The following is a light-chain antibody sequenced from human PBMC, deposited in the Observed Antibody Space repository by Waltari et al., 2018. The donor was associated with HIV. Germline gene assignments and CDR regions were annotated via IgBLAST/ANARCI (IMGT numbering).Light chain of an antibody. CDR1: TSNIGADSG. CDR3: QSFDNSLGGPGV. J-gene: IGLJ3*02. V-gene: IGLV1-40*01. CDR2: GDN. Sequence: QSVLTQPPSVSGAPGQTVTISCTGTTSNIGADSGVHWYQQSPGRGPRLLIYGDNNRPSGVPGRFSGSRSGTSASLTITGLQAEDEAHYYCQSFDNSLGGPGVFGGGTSLTVL.